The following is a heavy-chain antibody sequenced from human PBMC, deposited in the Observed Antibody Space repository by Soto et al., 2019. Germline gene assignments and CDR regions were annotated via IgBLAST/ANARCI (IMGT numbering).Heavy chain of an antibody. V-gene: IGHV4-61*01. Sequence: SETLSLTCTVSGGSVISGSYYWSWIRQPPGKGLERIGYFYYTGSTNYNPSLKSRVTISIDASKNQFSLRLSSVTAADTAVYYCARSMHYSDGSNYSPFDYWGQGTLLTVSS. CDR2: FYYTGST. J-gene: IGHJ4*02. CDR1: GGSVISGSYY. CDR3: ARSMHYSDGSNYSPFDY. D-gene: IGHD3-22*01.